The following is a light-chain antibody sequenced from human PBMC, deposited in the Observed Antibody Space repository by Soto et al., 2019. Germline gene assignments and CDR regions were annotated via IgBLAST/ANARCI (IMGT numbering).Light chain of an antibody. CDR2: VGS. Sequence: QSVLTQPASVSGSPGQSITISFAGTSSDVGSYNLVSWYQQHPGEAPKLIIYVGSKRPSGVSNRFSGSKSGYTAYLTISGLQAEDEADYYSCSYAGSSAPNYVFGTGTKVTVL. CDR1: SSDVGSYNL. J-gene: IGLJ1*01. V-gene: IGLV2-23*01. CDR3: CSYAGSSAPNYV.